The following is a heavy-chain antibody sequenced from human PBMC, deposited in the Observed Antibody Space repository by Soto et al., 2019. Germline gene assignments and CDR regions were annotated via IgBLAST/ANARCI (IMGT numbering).Heavy chain of an antibody. CDR2: ISGSGGTT. CDR3: ARGRDGYYPLGAY. J-gene: IGHJ4*02. Sequence: EVPLLESGGGLVQPGGSLRLSCAASGFTFSGSAFTWVRQAPGKGLEWVSSISGSGGTTYYADPVKGRFTISRDNSKNTLFLQMNTLRAEDTAVYYCARGRDGYYPLGAYWGQGTLVTVSS. V-gene: IGHV3-23*01. CDR1: GFTFSGSA. D-gene: IGHD1-26*01.